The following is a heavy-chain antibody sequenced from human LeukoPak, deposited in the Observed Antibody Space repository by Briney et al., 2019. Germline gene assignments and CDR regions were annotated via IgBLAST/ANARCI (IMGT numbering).Heavy chain of an antibody. Sequence: PGGSLRLSCVVSGFTFGTYSMNWVRQAPGKGLEWVSYISGRSSIIYYAKSVKGRFTISRDNAKNSLYLQLNSLRAEDTAVYYCARADSAYYYAQDYWGQGTLVSVSS. CDR2: ISGRSSII. CDR3: ARADSAYYYAQDY. J-gene: IGHJ4*02. D-gene: IGHD3-22*01. V-gene: IGHV3-48*01. CDR1: GFTFGTYS.